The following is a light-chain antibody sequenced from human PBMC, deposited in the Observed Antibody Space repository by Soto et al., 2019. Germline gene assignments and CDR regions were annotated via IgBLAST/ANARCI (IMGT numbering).Light chain of an antibody. Sequence: QSALTQPRSVSGSPGQSVTISCTGTSSDVGGYNYVSWYQQHPGKAPKLMIYDVSKWPSGVPDRFSGSKSGNTASLTISGLQAEDEADSYCCSYAGSYVFGTGTKLTVL. CDR2: DVS. J-gene: IGLJ1*01. V-gene: IGLV2-11*01. CDR1: SSDVGGYNY. CDR3: CSYAGSYV.